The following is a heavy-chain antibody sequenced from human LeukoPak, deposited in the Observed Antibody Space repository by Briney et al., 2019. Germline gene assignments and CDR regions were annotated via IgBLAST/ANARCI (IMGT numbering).Heavy chain of an antibody. V-gene: IGHV1-2*02. CDR1: GYTFTGYY. CDR3: ARVLYYYDSSGYDFDY. D-gene: IGHD3-22*01. CDR2: INPNSGGT. J-gene: IGHJ4*02. Sequence: GASVKVSCKASGYTFTGYYMHWVRQAPGQGLEWMGWINPNSGGTNYAQKFQGRVTMTRDTSISTAYMELSRLRSDDTAVYYCARVLYYYDSSGYDFDYWGQGTLVTVSS.